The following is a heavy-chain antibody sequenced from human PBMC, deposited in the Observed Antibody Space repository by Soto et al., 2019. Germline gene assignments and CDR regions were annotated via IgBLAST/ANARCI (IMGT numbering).Heavy chain of an antibody. D-gene: IGHD2-21*01. J-gene: IGHJ6*02. CDR1: GFTFSSYA. CDR2: ISYDGTNK. Sequence: GGSLRLSCAASGFTFSSYAMHWVRQAPGKGLEWVAVISYDGTNKQYGDSVKGRFTISRDNSQNTLYLQMNSLRAEDTAVYYCVKDRRTEAYGMEVWGQGTTVTVPS. CDR3: VKDRRTEAYGMEV. V-gene: IGHV3-30*04.